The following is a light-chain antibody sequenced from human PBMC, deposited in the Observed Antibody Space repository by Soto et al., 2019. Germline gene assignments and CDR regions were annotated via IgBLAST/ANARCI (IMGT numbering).Light chain of an antibody. CDR3: GTWDSSLSAVV. Sequence: QSVLTQPPSVSAAPGQKVTISCSGSSSYIGNNYVSWYQHLPGTAPKLLIYDNNKRPSGIPDRFSGSKSGTSATLGITGLQTGDEADYYCGTWDSSLSAVVFGGGTKLTVL. V-gene: IGLV1-51*01. J-gene: IGLJ2*01. CDR2: DNN. CDR1: SSYIGNNY.